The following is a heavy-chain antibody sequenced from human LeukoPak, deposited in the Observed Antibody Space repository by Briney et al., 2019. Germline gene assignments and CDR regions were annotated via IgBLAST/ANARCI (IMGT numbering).Heavy chain of an antibody. CDR3: ARAFPPYDSSGYGDY. CDR2: INPSGGST. J-gene: IGHJ4*02. V-gene: IGHV1-46*01. Sequence: ASVKVSCKASGYTFTSYYMHWVRQAPGQGLEWMGIINPSGGSTSYAQKFQGGVTMTRDMSTSTVYMELSSLRSEDTAVYYCARAFPPYDSSGYGDYWGQGTLVTVSS. D-gene: IGHD3-22*01. CDR1: GYTFTSYY.